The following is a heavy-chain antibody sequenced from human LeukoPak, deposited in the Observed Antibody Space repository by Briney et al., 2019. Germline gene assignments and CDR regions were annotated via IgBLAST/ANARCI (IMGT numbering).Heavy chain of an antibody. CDR2: INWSGGST. Sequence: GGSLRLSCTASGFAFDEHGMSWVRQVPGKGLEWGSGINWSGGSTGYADPLRGRFTISRDNAKNSLYLQVDSLRAEDTALYYCARAPITSPFYFDYWGQGTLVTVSS. CDR3: ARAPITSPFYFDY. D-gene: IGHD2-2*01. V-gene: IGHV3-20*04. CDR1: GFAFDEHG. J-gene: IGHJ4*02.